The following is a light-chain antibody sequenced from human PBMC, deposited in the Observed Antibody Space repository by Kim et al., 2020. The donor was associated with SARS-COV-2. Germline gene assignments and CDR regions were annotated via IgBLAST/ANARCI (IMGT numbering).Light chain of an antibody. J-gene: IGLJ3*02. V-gene: IGLV2-23*02. CDR3: CSYAGSSTLV. CDR2: EVS. CDR1: SSDVGSYNL. Sequence: QSALTQPASVSGSPGQSITISCTGTSSDVGSYNLVSWYQQHPGKAPKLMIYEVSKRPSGVSNRFSGSKSGNTASLTISWLQAEDEADYYCCSYAGSSTLVFGGGTQLSFL.